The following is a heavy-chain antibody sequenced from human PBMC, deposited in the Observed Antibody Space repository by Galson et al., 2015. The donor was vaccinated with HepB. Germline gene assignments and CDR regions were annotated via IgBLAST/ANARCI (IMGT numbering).Heavy chain of an antibody. CDR2: IYHSGST. CDR1: GGSIGSGGYS. V-gene: IGHV4-30-2*01. CDR3: ANRYCTSTSCAFDP. Sequence: TLSLTCAVSGGSIGSGGYSWSWIRQPPGKALEWIGYIYHSGSTDYNPSLQSRVTISLDRSKNHFSLKLTSVTAADTAVYYCANRYCTSTSCAFDPWGQGTRVTVSS. D-gene: IGHD2-2*01. J-gene: IGHJ5*02.